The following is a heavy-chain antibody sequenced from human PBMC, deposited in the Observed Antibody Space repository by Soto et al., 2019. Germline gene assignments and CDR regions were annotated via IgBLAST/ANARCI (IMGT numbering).Heavy chain of an antibody. Sequence: SETLSLTCTVSGGSISSGGYYWSWIRQHPGKGLEWIGYTYYSGSTYYNPSLKSRVTISVDTSKDQFSLKLSSVTAADTAVYYCAGTMIVVSSVGTHLITDYYGMDVWGQGTAVTVSS. CDR2: TYYSGST. CDR3: AGTMIVVSSVGTHLITDYYGMDV. CDR1: GGSISSGGYY. J-gene: IGHJ6*02. D-gene: IGHD3-22*01. V-gene: IGHV4-31*03.